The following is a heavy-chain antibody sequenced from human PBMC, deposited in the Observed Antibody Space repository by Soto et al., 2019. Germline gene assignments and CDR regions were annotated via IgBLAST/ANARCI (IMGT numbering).Heavy chain of an antibody. CDR3: ARESYYGSGATVVGY. J-gene: IGHJ4*02. Sequence: PSETLSLTCAVYGGSFSGYYWSWIRQPPGKGLEWIGYIYYSGTTSYNPSLNSRVTISVDTSKNQFSLKLNSVTAADTAVHYCARESYYGSGATVVGYWGLGTLVTVS. D-gene: IGHD3-10*01. CDR1: GGSFSGYY. CDR2: IYYSGTT. V-gene: IGHV4-59*01.